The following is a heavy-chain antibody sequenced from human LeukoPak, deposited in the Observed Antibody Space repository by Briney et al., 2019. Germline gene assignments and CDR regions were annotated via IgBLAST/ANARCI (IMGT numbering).Heavy chain of an antibody. CDR2: IYYSGST. V-gene: IGHV4-61*01. Sequence: SETLSLTCTVSGGSVSSVSYYWSWIRQPPGKGLEWIGYIYYSGSTNYNPSLKSRVTMSVDTSKNQFSLKLSSVTAADTAVYYCARALYYCSGGSCYSGKDAFDIWGQGTMVTVSS. D-gene: IGHD2-15*01. J-gene: IGHJ3*02. CDR1: GGSVSSVSYY. CDR3: ARALYYCSGGSCYSGKDAFDI.